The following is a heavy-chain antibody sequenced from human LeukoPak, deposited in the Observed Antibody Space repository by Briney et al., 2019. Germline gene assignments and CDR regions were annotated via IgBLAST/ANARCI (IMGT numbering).Heavy chain of an antibody. Sequence: SETLSLTCTVSGGFINSYYWSWIRQPAGKGLEWIWRVYTSGITNYNPSLKRRITMSVDTSKNQFSLKLTSVTAADTAVYYCARHNGFDRGYYYYMDVWGKGTTVTVSS. CDR2: VYTSGIT. D-gene: IGHD3-9*01. V-gene: IGHV4-4*07. CDR3: ARHNGFDRGYYYYMDV. J-gene: IGHJ6*03. CDR1: GGFINSYY.